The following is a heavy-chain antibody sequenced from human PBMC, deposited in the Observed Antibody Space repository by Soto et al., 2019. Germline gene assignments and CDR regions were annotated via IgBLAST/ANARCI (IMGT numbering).Heavy chain of an antibody. J-gene: IGHJ4*02. D-gene: IGHD3-10*01. CDR3: AHSHYGNYFAH. CDR1: GFSLSTTGVG. Sequence: QITLKESGPALVKPTQTLTLTCTFSGFSLSTTGVGVGWIRQPPGKALEWLALIYWDDDKRYSPSLKSRLTITKDTSKNQVVLRMTNMDPVDTATYYCAHSHYGNYFAHWGQGTLVTVSS. V-gene: IGHV2-5*02. CDR2: IYWDDDK.